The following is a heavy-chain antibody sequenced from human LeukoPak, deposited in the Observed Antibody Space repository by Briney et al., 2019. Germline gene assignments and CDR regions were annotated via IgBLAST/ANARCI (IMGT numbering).Heavy chain of an antibody. Sequence: GGSLRLSCAASGFTFSSYGMHWVRQAPGKGLEWVAVISYDGSNKYYADSVKGRFTISRDNSKNTLYLQMNSLRAEDTAVYYRAKDVMRYGDYVGSAFDIWGQGTMVTVSS. CDR3: AKDVMRYGDYVGSAFDI. J-gene: IGHJ3*02. D-gene: IGHD4-17*01. CDR1: GFTFSSYG. V-gene: IGHV3-30*18. CDR2: ISYDGSNK.